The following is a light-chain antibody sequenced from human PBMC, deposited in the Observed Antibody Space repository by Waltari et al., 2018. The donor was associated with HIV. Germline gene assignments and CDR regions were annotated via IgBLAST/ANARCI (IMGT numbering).Light chain of an antibody. CDR2: SGN. Sequence: DIQLTQSPSSLSASPGDSVTMTCRASQSISRSLNWYQQRPGKAPELLIYSGNTVKGGVPSRFSGSGSGTDFTLTISDLQAEDFVSYYCQQSFSVPLTFGPGNKVD. J-gene: IGKJ3*01. CDR3: QQSFSVPLT. CDR1: QSISRS. V-gene: IGKV1-39*01.